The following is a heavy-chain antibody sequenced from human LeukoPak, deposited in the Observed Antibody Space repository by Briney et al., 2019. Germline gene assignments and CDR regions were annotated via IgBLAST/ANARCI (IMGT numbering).Heavy chain of an antibody. CDR3: TTRTWADGFDI. D-gene: IGHD2-2*01. V-gene: IGHV3-15*01. CDR1: GFTFSNAW. Sequence: GGSLRLSCVGSGFTFSNAWMSWVRQAPGKGLEWVGRIKSKTDGGTADYAAPVKGRFTNSRDESKNTLYLQINSLRTEDTAVYYCTTRTWADGFDIWGQGTMLTVSS. CDR2: IKSKTDGGTA. J-gene: IGHJ3*02.